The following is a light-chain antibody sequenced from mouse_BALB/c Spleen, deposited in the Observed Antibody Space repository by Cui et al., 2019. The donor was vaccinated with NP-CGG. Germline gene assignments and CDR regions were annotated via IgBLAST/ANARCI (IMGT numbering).Light chain of an antibody. V-gene: IGLV1*01. CDR2: GTN. Sequence: VVTKESASTTYPGETVTLTCRSSTGAVTTSNYANWVQEKPDHLFTGLIGGTNNRLPGVPARFSGSLIGDKAALTITGAQTEDEAIYFCALWYSNHWVFGGGTKLTVL. J-gene: IGLJ1*01. CDR3: ALWYSNHWV. CDR1: TGAVTTSNY.